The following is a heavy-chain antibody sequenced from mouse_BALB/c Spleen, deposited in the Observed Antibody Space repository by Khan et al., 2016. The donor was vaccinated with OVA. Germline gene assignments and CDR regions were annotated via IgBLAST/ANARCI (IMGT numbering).Heavy chain of an antibody. CDR3: ARGYYGDFFAC. J-gene: IGHJ3*01. D-gene: IGHD2-13*01. CDR2: ISDGGTYT. Sequence: EVELVESGGGLVKPGGSLKLSCAASRFTFSDYYMYWVRQTPEKRLEWVATISDGGTYTYYPDSVKGRFTISRDDVKDNLYLQMSSLKSEDTAMYYCARGYYGDFFACWGQGTLVTVSA. V-gene: IGHV5-4*02. CDR1: RFTFSDYY.